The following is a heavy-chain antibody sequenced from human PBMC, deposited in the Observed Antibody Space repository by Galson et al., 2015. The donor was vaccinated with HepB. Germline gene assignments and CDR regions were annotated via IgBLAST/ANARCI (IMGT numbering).Heavy chain of an antibody. V-gene: IGHV3-30-3*01. CDR1: GFTFSSYA. CDR2: ISYDGSNK. D-gene: IGHD5-24*01. J-gene: IGHJ6*02. CDR3: ARDKEMATNYYYYGMDV. Sequence: SLRLSCAASGFTFSSYAMHWVRQAPGKGLEWVAVISYDGSNKYYADSVKGRFTISRDNSKNTLYLQMNSLRAEDTAVYYCARDKEMATNYYYYGMDVWGQGTTVTVSS.